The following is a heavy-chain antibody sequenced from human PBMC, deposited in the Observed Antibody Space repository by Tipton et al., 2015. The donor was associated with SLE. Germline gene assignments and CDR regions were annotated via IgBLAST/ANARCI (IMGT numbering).Heavy chain of an antibody. CDR3: ARDENYNLGTDWYDAFSV. D-gene: IGHD3/OR15-3a*01. J-gene: IGHJ3*01. CDR2: IKPDGRTI. V-gene: IGHV3-74*01. CDR1: GFTLNNDW. Sequence: SLRLSCAASGFTLNNDWMHWVRQAPGKGLVWVSRIKPDGRTINYADVVKGRFTISSDSAKNSIYLQMTSLTAEDTALYYCARDENYNLGTDWYDAFSVWGQGTMVTVSS.